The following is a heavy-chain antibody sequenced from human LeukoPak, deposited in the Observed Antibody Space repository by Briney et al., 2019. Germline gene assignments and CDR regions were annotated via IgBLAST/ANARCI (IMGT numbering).Heavy chain of an antibody. J-gene: IGHJ3*02. CDR2: ISYDGSNK. Sequence: GGSLRLSCAASGFTFSSYAMHWVRQAPGKGLEWVAVISYDGSNKYYADSVKGRFTISRDNSKNTLYLQMNSLRAEDTAVYYCARDEAFPDAFDIRGQGTMVTVSS. CDR1: GFTFSSYA. V-gene: IGHV3-30*04. CDR3: ARDEAFPDAFDI.